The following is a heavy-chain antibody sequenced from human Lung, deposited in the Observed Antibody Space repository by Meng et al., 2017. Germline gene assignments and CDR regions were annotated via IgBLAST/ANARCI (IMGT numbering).Heavy chain of an antibody. Sequence: QAELLLSGEALLKPSESLSLTGVVAGGSFSDYYWSWIRQPPGKGLEWIGEINHSGSTNYNPSLESRATISVDTSQNNLSLKLSSVTAADSAVYYCARGPTTMAHDFDYWGQGTLVTVSS. D-gene: IGHD4-11*01. CDR1: GGSFSDYY. CDR2: INHSGST. CDR3: ARGPTTMAHDFDY. J-gene: IGHJ4*02. V-gene: IGHV4-34*01.